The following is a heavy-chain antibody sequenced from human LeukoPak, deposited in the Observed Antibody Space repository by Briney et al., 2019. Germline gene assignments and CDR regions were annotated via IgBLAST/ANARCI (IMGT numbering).Heavy chain of an antibody. CDR1: GFTFSSYA. D-gene: IGHD1-26*01. Sequence: GGSLRLSCAASGFTFSSYAMHWVRQAPGKGLEYVSAISSNGGSTYYANSVKGRFTISRDNSKNTLYLQMGSLRAEDMAVYYCARNLGPSGSYYYYYYMDVWGKGTTVTVSS. CDR3: ARNLGPSGSYYYYYYMDV. J-gene: IGHJ6*03. CDR2: ISSNGGST. V-gene: IGHV3-64*01.